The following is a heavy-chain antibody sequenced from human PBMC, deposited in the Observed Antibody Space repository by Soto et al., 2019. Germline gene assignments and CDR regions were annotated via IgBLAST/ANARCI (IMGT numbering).Heavy chain of an antibody. V-gene: IGHV1-58*02. CDR2: IVVGSGNT. Sequence: SVKVSCKASGFTFTSSAMQWGRQARGQRLEWRGWIVVGSGNTNYAQKFQERVTITRDMSTSTAYMELSSLRSEDTAVYYCAALLYYDILTGPRENDVALDIWGQGTMVTVSS. J-gene: IGHJ3*02. CDR3: AALLYYDILTGPRENDVALDI. CDR1: GFTFTSSA. D-gene: IGHD3-9*01.